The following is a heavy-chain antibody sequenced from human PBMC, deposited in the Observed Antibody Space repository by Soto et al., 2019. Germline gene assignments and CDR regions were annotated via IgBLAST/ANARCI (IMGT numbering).Heavy chain of an antibody. J-gene: IGHJ4*02. D-gene: IGHD5-12*01. CDR3: ARHGRARKWLDLFEY. V-gene: IGHV3-30*04. Sequence: GGSLRLSCAASGFTFTSYAIHWVRQAPGEGLEWVAVMSHDGRNKYYGESVKGRFTISRDNSKNTLYLQMNSLRPEDTAVYYCARHGRARKWLDLFEYWGQGTLVTAPQ. CDR2: MSHDGRNK. CDR1: GFTFTSYA.